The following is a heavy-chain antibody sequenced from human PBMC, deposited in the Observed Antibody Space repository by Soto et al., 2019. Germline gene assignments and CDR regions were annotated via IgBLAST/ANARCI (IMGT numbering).Heavy chain of an antibody. Sequence: SVKVSCKASGGTFSSYTIRWVRQAPGQGLEWMGRIIPILGIANYAQKFQGRVTITADKSTSTAYMELSSLRSEDTAVYYCARDLTIFAVVTPSDYYYMDVWG. D-gene: IGHD3-3*01. CDR1: GGTFSSYT. CDR2: IIPILGIA. J-gene: IGHJ6*03. CDR3: ARDLTIFAVVTPSDYYYMDV. V-gene: IGHV1-69*04.